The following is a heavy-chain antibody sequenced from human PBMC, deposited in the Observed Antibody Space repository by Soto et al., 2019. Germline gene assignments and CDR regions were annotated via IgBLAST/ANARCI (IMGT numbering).Heavy chain of an antibody. CDR3: ATDDTAMVTRPYCGTDV. Sequence: GGSLRLSCAASGFTFSSYSMNWVRQAPGKGLEWVSSISSSSSYIYYADSVKGRFTISRDNAKNSLYLQMNSLRAEDTAVYYCATDDTAMVTRPYCGTDVRCQGTTVTVSS. D-gene: IGHD5-18*01. CDR2: ISSSSSYI. V-gene: IGHV3-21*01. CDR1: GFTFSSYS. J-gene: IGHJ6*02.